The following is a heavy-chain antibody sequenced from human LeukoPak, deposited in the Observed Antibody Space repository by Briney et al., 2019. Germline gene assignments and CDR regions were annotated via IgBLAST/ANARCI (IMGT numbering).Heavy chain of an antibody. CDR1: GGSISSSNW. D-gene: IGHD1-1*01. V-gene: IGHV4-4*01. CDR3: ARVTATTPFDY. J-gene: IGHJ4*02. CDR2: ISHGRRT. Sequence: PAAPLSLTCAVSGGSISSSNWWSWVRQPPGKGLEWIGEISHGRRTNYNPSLESLVTISVDKSKNQFSLSLTSVTAADTAVYFCARVTATTPFDYWGQGTLVTVSS.